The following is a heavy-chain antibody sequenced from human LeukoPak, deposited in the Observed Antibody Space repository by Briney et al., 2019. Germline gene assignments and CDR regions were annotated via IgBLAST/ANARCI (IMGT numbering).Heavy chain of an antibody. D-gene: IGHD2-15*01. J-gene: IGHJ4*02. CDR3: ARDVVVAATPFDY. CDR2: IYYSGST. Sequence: SETLSLTCTVSGGSISSSSYYWGWIRQPPGKGLEWIGGIYYSGSTYYNPSLKSRVTISVDTSKNQFSLKLSSVTAADTAVYYCARDVVVAATPFDYWGQGTLVTVSS. V-gene: IGHV4-39*07. CDR1: GGSISSSSYY.